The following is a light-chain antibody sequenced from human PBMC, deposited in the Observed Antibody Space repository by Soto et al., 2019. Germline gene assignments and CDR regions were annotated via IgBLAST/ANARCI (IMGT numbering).Light chain of an antibody. J-gene: IGKJ5*01. V-gene: IGKV3-20*01. CDR2: GAS. CDR3: QQYGGFPIT. Sequence: EIVLTQSPGTLSLSPGERATLPCRASQSVSGRYLAWYQQKPGQAPRLLIYGASSRATGIPDRFSGGGSGTDFTLTISRLEPGDFAVYFCQQYGGFPITFGQGTRLEIK. CDR1: QSVSGRY.